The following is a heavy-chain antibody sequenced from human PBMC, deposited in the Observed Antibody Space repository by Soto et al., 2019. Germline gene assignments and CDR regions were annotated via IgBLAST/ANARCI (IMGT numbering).Heavy chain of an antibody. V-gene: IGHV3-30-3*01. D-gene: IGHD6-13*01. Sequence: PGGSLRLSCAASGFTFSSYAMHWVRQAPGKGLAWVAVISYDGSNKYYADSVKGRFTISRDNSKNTLYLQMNSLRVEDTAVYYCAKDPPSERMQPDYGMDVWGQGTTVTVSS. J-gene: IGHJ6*02. CDR1: GFTFSSYA. CDR2: ISYDGSNK. CDR3: AKDPPSERMQPDYGMDV.